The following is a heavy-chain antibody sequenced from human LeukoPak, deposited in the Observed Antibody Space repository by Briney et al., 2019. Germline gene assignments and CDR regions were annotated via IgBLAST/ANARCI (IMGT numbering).Heavy chain of an antibody. CDR3: AKVGPSSSSDY. CDR1: GYSSTSYW. CDR2: IYPRDSDA. V-gene: IGHV5-51*01. Sequence: GESLKISCKASGYSSTSYWIAWVRQMPGQGLEWMGVIYPRDSDAKYSPSFQGQVTISADKSINTAYLQWSSLKASDTAMYYCAKVGPSSSSDYWGQGTLVTVSS. D-gene: IGHD6-13*01. J-gene: IGHJ4*02.